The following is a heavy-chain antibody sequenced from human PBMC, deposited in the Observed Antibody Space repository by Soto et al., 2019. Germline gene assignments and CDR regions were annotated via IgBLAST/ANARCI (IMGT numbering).Heavy chain of an antibody. CDR1: GFAFSDYG. Sequence: QVQLVESGGGVVQPGRSLRLSCAASGFAFSDYGMHWVRQAPGKGLEWVAVISYDGSNKYYADSVKGRFTISRDNSKNTLYLQMNSLRAEDTAVYYCATGITGTEYGMDVWGQGTTVTVSS. V-gene: IGHV3-30*03. D-gene: IGHD1-7*01. CDR3: ATGITGTEYGMDV. J-gene: IGHJ6*02. CDR2: ISYDGSNK.